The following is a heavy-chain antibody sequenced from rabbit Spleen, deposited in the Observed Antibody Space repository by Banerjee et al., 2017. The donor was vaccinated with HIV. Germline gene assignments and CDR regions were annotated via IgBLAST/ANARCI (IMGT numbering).Heavy chain of an antibody. D-gene: IGHD1-1*01. CDR2: IDPVFGIT. CDR1: GFTLSSYY. V-gene: IGHV1S7*01. J-gene: IGHJ4*01. CDR3: ARDPAYASSSGYNIPYL. Sequence: HLKESGGGLVQPGGSLKLSCKASGFTLSSYYMNWVRQAPGKGLEWIGYIDPVFGITYYASWVNGRFTISSHNAQNTLYLQLNSLTAADTATYFCARDPAYASSSGYNIPYLWGPGTLVTVS.